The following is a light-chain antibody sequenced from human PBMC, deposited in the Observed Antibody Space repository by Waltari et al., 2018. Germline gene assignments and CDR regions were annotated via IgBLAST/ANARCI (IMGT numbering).Light chain of an antibody. CDR1: SSDVGGYTY. CDR3: CSYAGSARGV. Sequence: QSALTQPRSVSGSPGQSVTISCTGSSSDVGGYTYVSWYQQHPGKAPKLMIYDVSKRPSGVPDRVSGSKSGNTASLTISGLQAEDEADYYCCSYAGSARGVFGTGTKVTVL. J-gene: IGLJ1*01. V-gene: IGLV2-11*01. CDR2: DVS.